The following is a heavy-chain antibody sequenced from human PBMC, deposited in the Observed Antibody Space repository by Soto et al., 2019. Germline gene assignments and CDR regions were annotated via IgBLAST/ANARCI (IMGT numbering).Heavy chain of an antibody. CDR3: AKTLFDFWSGYGY. J-gene: IGHJ4*02. CDR2: ISCSGGST. D-gene: IGHD3-3*01. Sequence: EVQLLESGGGLVQPGGSLRLSCAASGFTFSSYAMSWVRQAPGKGLEWVSAISCSGGSTYYADSVKGRFTISRDNSKNTLYLQMNSLRAEDTAVYYCAKTLFDFWSGYGYWGQGTLVTVSS. CDR1: GFTFSSYA. V-gene: IGHV3-23*01.